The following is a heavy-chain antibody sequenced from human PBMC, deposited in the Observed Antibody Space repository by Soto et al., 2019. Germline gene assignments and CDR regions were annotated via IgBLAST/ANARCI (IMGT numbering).Heavy chain of an antibody. D-gene: IGHD5-18*01. Sequence: SETLSLTCTVSGGSISSGDYYWNWIRQHPGKGLEWIGYIYYSGSTYYNPSLKRRVTISIDTSKAQFSLRLNSVTAADTAVYYCARSDGYSYGSRAYGMDVWGQGTTVTVSS. J-gene: IGHJ6*02. CDR1: GGSISSGDYY. CDR3: ARSDGYSYGSRAYGMDV. CDR2: IYYSGST. V-gene: IGHV4-31*03.